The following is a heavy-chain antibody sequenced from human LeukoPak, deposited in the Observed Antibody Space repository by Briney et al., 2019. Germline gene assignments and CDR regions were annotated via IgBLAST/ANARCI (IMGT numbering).Heavy chain of an antibody. D-gene: IGHD2-2*01. CDR1: GGSISSYY. V-gene: IGHV4-59*01. Sequence: PSETLSLTCTVSGGSISSYYWSWIRQPPGKGLEWIGYIYYSGSTNYNPSLKSRVTISVDTSKHQFSLKLSSVTAADTAVYYCARDRIVVVPAAHYYYYYGMDVWGQGTTVTVSS. CDR3: ARDRIVVVPAAHYYYYYGMDV. CDR2: IYYSGST. J-gene: IGHJ6*02.